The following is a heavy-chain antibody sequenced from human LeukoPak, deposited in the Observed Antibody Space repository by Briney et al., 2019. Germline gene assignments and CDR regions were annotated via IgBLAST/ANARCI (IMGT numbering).Heavy chain of an antibody. J-gene: IGHJ4*02. CDR1: GFTVSSNS. D-gene: IGHD2-15*01. CDR3: AKDDIVVVVAATFLPRPYDY. V-gene: IGHV3-66*03. Sequence: GGSLRLSCTVSGFTVSSNSMSWVRQAPGKGLEWVSFIYSDNTHYSDSVKGRFTISRDNSKNTLYLQMNTLRAEDTAVYYCAKDDIVVVVAATFLPRPYDYWGQGTLVTVSS. CDR2: IYSDNT.